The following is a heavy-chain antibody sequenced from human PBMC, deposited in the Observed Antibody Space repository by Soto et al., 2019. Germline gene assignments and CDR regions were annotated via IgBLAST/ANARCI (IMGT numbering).Heavy chain of an antibody. CDR2: INADNGNT. Sequence: ASVKVSCKASGGTFTTYAIHWVRQAPGQSPEWMGWINADNGNTRHSQKFQGRITITRDTSASTAYMELSSLRSDDTAVYYCATDPHYYDTTGYCLDSWGQGTLVTVST. J-gene: IGHJ4*02. CDR3: ATDPHYYDTTGYCLDS. D-gene: IGHD3-22*01. CDR1: GGTFTTYA. V-gene: IGHV1-3*01.